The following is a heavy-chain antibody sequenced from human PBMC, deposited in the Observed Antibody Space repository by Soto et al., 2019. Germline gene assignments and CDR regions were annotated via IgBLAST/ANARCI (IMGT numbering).Heavy chain of an antibody. CDR1: GFNFSSYW. V-gene: IGHV3-74*01. Sequence: EVQLVESGGGLVQPGGSLRLSCVASGFNFSSYWMHWVRQAPGKGLVWVSSISNDGSSIYADPVKGRFTISRDNAKNTLYLQMNSLRAEDTAVYYCARLPNKSPQNWGQGTLVIVSP. CDR3: ARLPNKSPQN. J-gene: IGHJ1*01. CDR2: ISNDGSS.